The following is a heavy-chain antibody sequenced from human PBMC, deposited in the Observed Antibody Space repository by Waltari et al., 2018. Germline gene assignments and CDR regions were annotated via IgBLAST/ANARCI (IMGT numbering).Heavy chain of an antibody. D-gene: IGHD2-2*01. CDR2: IYYRGST. Sequence: QLQLQESGPGLVKPSATLSITCTVSGGSLSSSLYCWGWIRQPPGKGLEWIGSIYYRGSTFYNPSLKSRVTISVDTSKNQFSLKLRSVTAADTAVYYCARGYCSSTSPCWFDPWGQGTLVTVSS. V-gene: IGHV4-39*07. CDR3: ARGYCSSTSPCWFDP. CDR1: GGSLSSSLYC. J-gene: IGHJ5*02.